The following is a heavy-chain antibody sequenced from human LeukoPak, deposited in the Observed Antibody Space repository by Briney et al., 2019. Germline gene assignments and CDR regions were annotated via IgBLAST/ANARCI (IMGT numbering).Heavy chain of an antibody. Sequence: GGSLRLSCAASGFSFSNYAMHWVRQDSGRGLEWVSSISSSSSYIYYADSVKGRFTISRDNAKNSLYLQMNSLRADDTAVYYCARGDPDISFAVAGEAFDIWGQGTMVTVSS. D-gene: IGHD6-19*01. CDR2: ISSSSSYI. CDR1: GFSFSNYA. J-gene: IGHJ3*02. V-gene: IGHV3-21*01. CDR3: ARGDPDISFAVAGEAFDI.